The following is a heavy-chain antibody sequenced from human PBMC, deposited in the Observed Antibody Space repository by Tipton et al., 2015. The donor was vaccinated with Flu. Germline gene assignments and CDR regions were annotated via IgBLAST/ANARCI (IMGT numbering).Heavy chain of an antibody. V-gene: IGHV4-38-2*01. D-gene: IGHD4-11*01. CDR3: ARRDFSNYVSDPKNWCDP. CDR1: GDSISSDFY. J-gene: IGHJ5*02. CDR2: VSRTGST. Sequence: LRLSCAVPGDSISSDFYWAWIRQFPGKGLEWIGTVSRTGSTIYNPSLKSRVTISVDTSKNQFSLEMRSVTAADMAVYYCARRDFSNYVSDPKNWCDPWGEGTRVTVSS.